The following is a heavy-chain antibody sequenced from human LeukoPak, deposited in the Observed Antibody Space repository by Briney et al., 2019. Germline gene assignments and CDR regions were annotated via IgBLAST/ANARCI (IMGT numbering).Heavy chain of an antibody. CDR3: ARGERVTTMYFDY. Sequence: ASVKVSCKASGYTFTGYYMHWVRQAPGQGLEGMGWINPNHGDTNYAQKFQDRVSMTRDTSISTAYMHLSSLRSEDTAVYYCARGERVTTMYFDYWGQGTLVTVSS. CDR1: GYTFTGYY. D-gene: IGHD4-17*01. J-gene: IGHJ4*02. V-gene: IGHV1-2*02. CDR2: INPNHGDT.